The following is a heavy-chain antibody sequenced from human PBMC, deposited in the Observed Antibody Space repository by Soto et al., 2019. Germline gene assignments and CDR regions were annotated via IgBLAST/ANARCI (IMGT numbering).Heavy chain of an antibody. J-gene: IGHJ4*02. V-gene: IGHV3-33*01. CDR1: GFTFSSYG. D-gene: IGHD5-12*01. CDR2: IWYDGSNK. Sequence: VQLVESGGGVVQPGRSLRLSCAASGFTFSSYGMHWVRQAPGKGLEWVAVIWYDGSNKYYADSVKGRFTISRDNSKNTLYLQMNSLRAEDTAVYYCASGYGLRAPNYWGQGTLVTVSS. CDR3: ASGYGLRAPNY.